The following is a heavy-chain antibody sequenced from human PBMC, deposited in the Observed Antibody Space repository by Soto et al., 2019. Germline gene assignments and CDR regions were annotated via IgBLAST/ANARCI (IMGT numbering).Heavy chain of an antibody. Sequence: VQLVESGGGVVQPGRSLRLSCAASGFVYSTYAMHWVRLSPGKGLEWVALIWNDGTKKYYMDSVKGRFIISRDNSQNTLNLQIDSLRPEDTAVYFCVRGIPSQYSSNWLYWYFDLWGRVTQVSVSS. CDR1: GFVYSTYA. D-gene: IGHD6-13*01. CDR2: IWNDGTKK. CDR3: VRGIPSQYSSNWLYWYFDL. V-gene: IGHV3-33*01. J-gene: IGHJ2*01.